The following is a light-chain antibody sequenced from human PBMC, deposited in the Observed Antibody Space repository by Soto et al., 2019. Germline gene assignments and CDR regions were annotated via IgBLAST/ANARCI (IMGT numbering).Light chain of an antibody. J-gene: IGLJ1*01. CDR1: NSNIGSNT. CDR3: GAWDDSLIGYV. CDR2: SNN. V-gene: IGLV1-44*01. Sequence: QSVLTQPPSASGTPGQRVTISCSGNNSNIGSNTVHWYQQLPGTAPKLLIYSNNQRPSGVPDRFSGSKSGTSAALATSGLQSEDEADYYCGAWDDSLIGYVFGTGTKLTVL.